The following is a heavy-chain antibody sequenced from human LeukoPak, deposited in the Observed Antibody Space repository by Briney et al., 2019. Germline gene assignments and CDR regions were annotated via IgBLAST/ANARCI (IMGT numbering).Heavy chain of an antibody. CDR1: GFTFSSYE. CDR2: ISSSGSTI. J-gene: IGHJ3*02. CDR3: ARDDSSGYYYGTGLMAFDI. V-gene: IGHV3-48*03. D-gene: IGHD3-22*01. Sequence: GGSLILSCAASGFTFSSYEMNWVRQAPGKGLEWVSYISSSGSTIYYADSVKGRFTISRDNAKNSLYLQMNSLRAEDTAVYYCARDDSSGYYYGTGLMAFDIWGQGTMVTVSS.